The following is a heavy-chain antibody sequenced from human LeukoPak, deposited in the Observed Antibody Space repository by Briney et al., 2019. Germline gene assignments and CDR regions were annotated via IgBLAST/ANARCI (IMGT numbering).Heavy chain of an antibody. J-gene: IGHJ3*02. CDR1: GFIFVDYC. D-gene: IGHD2-21*02. CDR3: ARDRESCSGDGYSSNDAFDI. Sequence: GGSLRLSCAASGFIFVDYCMTRVRQAPGKGLEWVSDINWNGGSIGYADSVKGRFTTSRDNAKNSLYLQMNSLRAEDTALYYCARDRESCSGDGYSSNDAFDIWGQGTMVTVSS. CDR2: INWNGGSI. V-gene: IGHV3-20*04.